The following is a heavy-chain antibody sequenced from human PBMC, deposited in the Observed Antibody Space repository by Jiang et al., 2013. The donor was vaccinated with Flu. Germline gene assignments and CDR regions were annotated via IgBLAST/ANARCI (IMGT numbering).Heavy chain of an antibody. CDR2: IDWDDDK. Sequence: KPTQTLTLTCTFSGFSLSTSGMCVSWIRQPPGKALEWLARIDWDDDKYYSTSLKTRLTISKDTSKNQVVLTMTNMDPVDTATYYCARIADYGDYVDYWGQGTLVTVSS. J-gene: IGHJ4*02. V-gene: IGHV2-70*11. CDR1: GFSLSTSGMC. D-gene: IGHD4-17*01. CDR3: ARIADYGDYVDY.